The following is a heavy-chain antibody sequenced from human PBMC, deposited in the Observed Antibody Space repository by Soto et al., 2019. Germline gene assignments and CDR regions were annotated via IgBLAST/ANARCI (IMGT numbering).Heavy chain of an antibody. D-gene: IGHD3-16*01. Sequence: EVQLLESGGGLARPGGSLRLSCVASGFIFSDDAMTWIRQAPGKGLEWVATISASGGNIEYTDSLKGRFTISRDNSKKTVDLQINGLTADDTAVHYCAKVAGDLGYFDIWGRGTLVTVSS. CDR2: ISASGGNI. CDR1: GFIFSDDA. CDR3: AKVAGDLGYFDI. V-gene: IGHV3-23*01. J-gene: IGHJ2*01.